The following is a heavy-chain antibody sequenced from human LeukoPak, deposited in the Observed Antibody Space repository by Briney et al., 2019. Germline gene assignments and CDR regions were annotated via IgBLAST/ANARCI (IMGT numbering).Heavy chain of an antibody. Sequence: ASVRVSCKASGYTFTSYGISWVRQAPGQGLEWMGWISAYNGNTNYAQRLQGRVTMTTDTSTSTAYMELRSLRSDDTAVYYCARVALYSSSWYLYYWGQGTLVTVSS. V-gene: IGHV1-18*01. J-gene: IGHJ4*02. CDR2: ISAYNGNT. CDR1: GYTFTSYG. D-gene: IGHD6-13*01. CDR3: ARVALYSSSWYLYY.